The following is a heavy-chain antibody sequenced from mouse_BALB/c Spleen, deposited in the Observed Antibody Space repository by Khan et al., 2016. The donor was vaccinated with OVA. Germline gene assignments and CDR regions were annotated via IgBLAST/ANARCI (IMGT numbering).Heavy chain of an antibody. V-gene: IGHV2-6-1*01. D-gene: IGHD1-1*01. Sequence: QVQLKESGPGLVAPSQSLSITCTISGFSLTNYGIHWVRQPPGKGLEWLALMWSDGSTTYNSALKSRLTISKDKPKSQAFLKMNSLQTDDTAMYFCDRPPYDQYNVMDYWGQGTSVTVSS. CDR2: MWSDGST. CDR3: DRPPYDQYNVMDY. CDR1: GFSLTNYG. J-gene: IGHJ4*01.